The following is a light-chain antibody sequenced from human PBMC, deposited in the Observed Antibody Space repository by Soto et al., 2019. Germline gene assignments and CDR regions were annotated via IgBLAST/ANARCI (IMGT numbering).Light chain of an antibody. CDR1: QSVSSY. J-gene: IGKJ5*01. V-gene: IGKV3-11*01. CDR3: QQRSNWPPIT. Sequence: EIVLTQSPATLSVSPGERATLSCRASQSVSSYLAWYQQKPGQAPRLLIYDASNRATGIPARFSGSGSGTDFTLTISSLEPEDFAFYYCQQRSNWPPITFGQGTRLEIK. CDR2: DAS.